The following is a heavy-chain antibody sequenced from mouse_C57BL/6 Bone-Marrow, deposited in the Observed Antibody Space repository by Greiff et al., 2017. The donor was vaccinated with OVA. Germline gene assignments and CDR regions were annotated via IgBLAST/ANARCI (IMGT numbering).Heavy chain of an antibody. CDR3: TTYRY. V-gene: IGHV14-4*01. CDR1: GSNIKDDY. CDR2: IDPENGDT. Sequence: EVKLMESGAELVRPGASVKLSCTASGSNIKDDYMHWVKERPEQGLEWIGWIDPENGDTEYASKFQGKATITADTSSKTVYLHLSSLTSEDTAVYYCTTYRYWGQGTTLTVSS. J-gene: IGHJ2*01.